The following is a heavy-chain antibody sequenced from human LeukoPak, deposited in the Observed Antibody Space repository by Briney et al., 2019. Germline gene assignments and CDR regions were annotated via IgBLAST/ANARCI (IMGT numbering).Heavy chain of an antibody. CDR3: TTDLGTYYHGSQRLIPIDY. Sequence: GGSLRLSCVGSGFTFRSHAMSWVRQAPGKGLEWIGRIKSKTDGETTNYAEPVRGRFTISRDDSKSAVYLQMNSLKIEDTAVYYCTTDLGTYYHGSQRLIPIDYWGQGTLVTVSS. V-gene: IGHV3-15*01. D-gene: IGHD3-10*01. CDR1: GFTFRSHA. CDR2: IKSKTDGETT. J-gene: IGHJ4*02.